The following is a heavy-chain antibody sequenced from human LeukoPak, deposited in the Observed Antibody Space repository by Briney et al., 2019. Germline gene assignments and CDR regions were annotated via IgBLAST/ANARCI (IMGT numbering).Heavy chain of an antibody. V-gene: IGHV4-61*02. CDR1: GGSISSGSYY. J-gene: IGHJ6*03. D-gene: IGHD3-10*01. CDR2: IYTSGST. CDR3: ARESPPWFGESPPYYMDV. Sequence: SETLSLTCTVSGGSISSGSYYWSWVRQPAGKGLEWIGRIYTSGSTNYNPSLKSRVTISVDTSKNQFSLKLSSVTAADTAVYYCARESPPWFGESPPYYMDVWGKGTTVTISS.